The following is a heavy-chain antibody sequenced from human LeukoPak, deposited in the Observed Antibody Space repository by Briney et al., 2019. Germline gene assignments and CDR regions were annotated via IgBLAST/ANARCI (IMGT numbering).Heavy chain of an antibody. D-gene: IGHD6-13*01. CDR1: GGSISSSSYY. V-gene: IGHV4-39*07. J-gene: IGHJ6*03. CDR3: ARVYSSSYYYYYYMDV. Sequence: SETLSLTCTVSGGSISSSSYYWGWIRQPPGKGLEWIGSIYHSGSTYYNPSLKSRVTISVDTSKNQFSLKLSSVTAADTAVYYCARVYSSSYYYYYYMDVWGKGTTVTVSS. CDR2: IYHSGST.